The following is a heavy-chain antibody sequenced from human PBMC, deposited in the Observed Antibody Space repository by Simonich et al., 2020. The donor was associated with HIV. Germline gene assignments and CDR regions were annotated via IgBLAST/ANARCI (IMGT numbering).Heavy chain of an antibody. D-gene: IGHD2-15*01. CDR1: GGTFSSYA. J-gene: IGHJ4*02. V-gene: IGHV1-2*02. CDR3: ARDACRGGTCSFDY. CDR2: INPTSGGT. Sequence: QVQLVQSGAEVKKPGSSVKVSCKASGGTFSSYAISWVRQAPGQGLEWMGGINPTSGGTYYVQNFQGRVTMTRDTSISTAYMELSRLRSDDTAVYYCARDACRGGTCSFDYWGQGTLVTVSS.